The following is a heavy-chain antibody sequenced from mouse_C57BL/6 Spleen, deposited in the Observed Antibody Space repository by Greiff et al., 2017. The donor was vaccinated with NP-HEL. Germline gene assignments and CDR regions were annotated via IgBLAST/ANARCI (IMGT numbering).Heavy chain of an antibody. J-gene: IGHJ2*01. V-gene: IGHV1-7*01. CDR1: GYTFTSYW. D-gene: IGHD4-1*01. CDR2: INPSSGYT. Sequence: VQLQQSGAELAKPGASVKLSCKASGYTFTSYWMHWVKQRPGQGLEWIGYINPSSGYTKYNQKFKDKATLTADKSSSTAYMQLSSLTYEDSAVYYCARSVTGTSGYFDYWGQGTTLTVSS. CDR3: ARSVTGTSGYFDY.